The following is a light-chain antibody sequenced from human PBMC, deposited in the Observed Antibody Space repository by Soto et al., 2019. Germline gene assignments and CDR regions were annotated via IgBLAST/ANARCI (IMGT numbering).Light chain of an antibody. CDR3: QQYINWPPWT. V-gene: IGKV3-15*01. Sequence: EIVMTQSPATLSGSPGGRDNLSCGASHHIDSRLAWYQLNLAQPPRLLIRGADTRATGVAPRFSGSGSGTEYPLTISSLQSEDFAVYFGQQYINWPPWTFGQGTKVEI. CDR2: GAD. CDR1: HHIDSR. J-gene: IGKJ1*01.